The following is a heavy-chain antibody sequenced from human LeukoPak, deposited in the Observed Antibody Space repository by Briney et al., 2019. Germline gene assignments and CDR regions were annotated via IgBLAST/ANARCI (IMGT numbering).Heavy chain of an antibody. J-gene: IGHJ3*02. Sequence: PGGSLRLSCAASGFTFSSYAMSWVRQAPGKGLEWVSAISGSGGTTYYADSVKGRFTISRDNSKNMLYLQMNSLRSDDTAVYYCARVRRVGWLRFGAFDIWGQGTMVTVSS. CDR3: ARVRRVGWLRFGAFDI. CDR2: ISGSGGTT. CDR1: GFTFSSYA. D-gene: IGHD5-12*01. V-gene: IGHV3-23*01.